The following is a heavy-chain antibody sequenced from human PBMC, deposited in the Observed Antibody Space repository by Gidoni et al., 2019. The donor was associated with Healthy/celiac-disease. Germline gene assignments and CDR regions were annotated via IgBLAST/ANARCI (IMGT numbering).Heavy chain of an antibody. CDR2: INPSGGST. J-gene: IGHJ5*02. V-gene: IGHV1-46*01. CDR1: GYTFTSYY. CDR3: ARDRMQGGPKGWFDP. D-gene: IGHD1-26*01. Sequence: QVQLVQSGAEVKKPGASVKVSCKASGYTFTSYYMHWVRQAPGQGLEWMGIINPSGGSTSYAQKFQGRVTMTRDTSTSTVYMELSSLRSEDTAVYYCARDRMQGGPKGWFDPWGQGTLVTVSS.